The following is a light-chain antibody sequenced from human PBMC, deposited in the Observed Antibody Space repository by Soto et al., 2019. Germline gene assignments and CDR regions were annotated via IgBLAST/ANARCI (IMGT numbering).Light chain of an antibody. CDR1: QSLYSN. CDR2: ATS. V-gene: IGKV3-15*01. CDR3: QQYSKWPLP. J-gene: IGKJ4*01. Sequence: EIVMTQSPATLSVSPGERATLSCRASQSLYSNLAWYQQKPGQSPRLLIYATSTRATGIPARFSGSGSGTDFTLTIGSLQSEDFALYYCQQYSKWPLPFGGGTKVEIK.